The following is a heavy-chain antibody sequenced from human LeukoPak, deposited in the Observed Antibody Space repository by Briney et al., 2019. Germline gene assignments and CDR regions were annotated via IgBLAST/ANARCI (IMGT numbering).Heavy chain of an antibody. J-gene: IGHJ6*02. CDR2: ISAYSGNT. V-gene: IGHV1-18*01. D-gene: IGHD1-1*01. CDR1: GYTFTSYG. Sequence: GASVKVSCKASGYTFTSYGISWVRQAPGQGLEWMGWISAYSGNTNYAQKLQGRVTMTTDTSTSTAYMELRSLRSDDTAVYYCARDFGMIQPYDSYYYYGMDVWGQGTTVTVSS. CDR3: ARDFGMIQPYDSYYYYGMDV.